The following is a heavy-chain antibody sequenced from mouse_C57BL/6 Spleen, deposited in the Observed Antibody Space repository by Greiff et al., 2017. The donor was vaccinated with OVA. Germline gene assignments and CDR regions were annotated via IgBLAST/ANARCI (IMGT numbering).Heavy chain of an antibody. D-gene: IGHD1-1*01. Sequence: VQLKESGPELVKPGASVKISCKASGYSFTGYYMNWVKQSPEKSLEWIGEINPSTGGTTYNQKFKAKATLTVDKSSSTAYMQLKSLTSEDSAVYYCARWGYYGSSYRLFAYWGQGTLVTVSA. CDR2: INPSTGGT. V-gene: IGHV1-42*01. J-gene: IGHJ3*01. CDR1: GYSFTGYY. CDR3: ARWGYYGSSYRLFAY.